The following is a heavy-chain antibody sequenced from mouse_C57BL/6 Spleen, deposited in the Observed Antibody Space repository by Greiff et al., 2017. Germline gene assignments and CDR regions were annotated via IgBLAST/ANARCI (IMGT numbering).Heavy chain of an antibody. CDR1: GYAFSSYW. CDR2: IYPGDGDT. V-gene: IGHV1-80*01. D-gene: IGHD1-1*01. CDR3: AREDGSSPFDY. Sequence: VQLQESGAELVKPGASVKISCKASGYAFSSYWMNWVKQRPGKGLEGIGQIYPGDGDTNYNGKFKGKATLTADKSSSTAYMQLSSLTSEDSAVYFCAREDGSSPFDYWGQGTTLTVSS. J-gene: IGHJ2*01.